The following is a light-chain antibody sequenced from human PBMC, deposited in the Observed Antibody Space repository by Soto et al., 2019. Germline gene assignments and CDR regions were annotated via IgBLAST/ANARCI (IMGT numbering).Light chain of an antibody. Sequence: DIQMTQSTSSLSASVGDRVTITCRASQDIRNELGWFQQKPGKAPKRLIYIASSLQSGVPSRFSGSGSGTEFTLTISSLQPEDYATYYCLQHNDYPPTFGQGTKVEI. CDR2: IAS. J-gene: IGKJ1*01. CDR1: QDIRNE. CDR3: LQHNDYPPT. V-gene: IGKV1-17*01.